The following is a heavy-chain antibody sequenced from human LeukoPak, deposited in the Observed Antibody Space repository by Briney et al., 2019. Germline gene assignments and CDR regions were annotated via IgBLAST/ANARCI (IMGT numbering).Heavy chain of an antibody. J-gene: IGHJ4*02. CDR3: AKDPHSFYSSSWYIDY. D-gene: IGHD6-13*01. CDR2: ISSSSSYI. Sequence: GGSLRLSCAASGFTFSSYSMNWVRQAPGKGLEWVSSISSSSSYIYYADSVKGRFTISRDNAKNSLYLQMNSLRAEDTALYFCAKDPHSFYSSSWYIDYWGQGTLVTVSS. V-gene: IGHV3-21*04. CDR1: GFTFSSYS.